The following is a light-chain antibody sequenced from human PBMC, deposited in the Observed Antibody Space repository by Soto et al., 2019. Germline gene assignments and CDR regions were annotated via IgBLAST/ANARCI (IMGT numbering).Light chain of an antibody. CDR3: QQYNNWPPIT. CDR2: GAS. CDR1: QSVSSN. J-gene: IGKJ5*01. V-gene: IGKV3-15*01. Sequence: EIVLTQSPATLSLSPGERATLSCRASQSVSSNLAWNQQKPGQAPRLLIYGASTRATGIPARFSGSGSGTEFTLTISSLQSEDFAVYYCQQYNNWPPITFGQGTRLEIK.